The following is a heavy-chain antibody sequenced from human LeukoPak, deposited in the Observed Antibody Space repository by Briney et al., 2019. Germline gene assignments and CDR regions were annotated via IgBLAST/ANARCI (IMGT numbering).Heavy chain of an antibody. CDR2: ITWNGGST. D-gene: IGHD3-22*01. CDR1: GFTFSSYW. V-gene: IGHV3-20*04. CDR3: ARTQSYYYDSSPIDY. J-gene: IGHJ4*02. Sequence: PGGSLRLSCAASGFTFSSYWMHWVRQAPGKGLEWVSGITWNGGSTGYADSVKGRFTISRDNAKNSLYLQMNSLSAEDTALYYCARTQSYYYDSSPIDYWGQGTLVTVSS.